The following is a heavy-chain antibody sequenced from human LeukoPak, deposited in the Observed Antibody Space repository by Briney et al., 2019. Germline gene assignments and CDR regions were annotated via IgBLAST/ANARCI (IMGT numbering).Heavy chain of an antibody. Sequence: SVKVSCKASGFTFTSSAVQWVRQTRGQRLEWIGWIVVGSGNTNYAQKFQERVTITRDMSTSLVYMELSSLRSEDTAVYYCAAEAAYYYDSRDAFDVWGQGTMVTVSS. J-gene: IGHJ3*01. D-gene: IGHD3-22*01. CDR3: AAEAAYYYDSRDAFDV. CDR1: GFTFTSSA. CDR2: IVVGSGNT. V-gene: IGHV1-58*01.